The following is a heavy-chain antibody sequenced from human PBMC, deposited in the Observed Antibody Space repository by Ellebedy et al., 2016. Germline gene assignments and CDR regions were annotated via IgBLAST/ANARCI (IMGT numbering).Heavy chain of an antibody. CDR1: GGSISSSNW. CDR3: ARVVGDYGTINYYYYGMDV. D-gene: IGHD4-17*01. CDR2: IYHSGST. Sequence: SETLSLXXAVSGGSISSSNWWSWVRQPPGKGLEWIGEIYHSGSTNYNPSLKSRVTISVDKSKNQFSLKLSSVTAADTAVYYCARVVGDYGTINYYYYGMDVWGQGTTVTVSS. J-gene: IGHJ6*02. V-gene: IGHV4-4*02.